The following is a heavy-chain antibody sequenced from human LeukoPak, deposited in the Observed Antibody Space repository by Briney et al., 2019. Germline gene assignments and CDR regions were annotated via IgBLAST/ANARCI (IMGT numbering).Heavy chain of an antibody. Sequence: PSGTLSLTWGVSGGSTSNTNWWSWVRQPPGQGLECIGEISLTGLTHYNPSLERRVTVSLDKSKNQLSLNLTSVSAADPAVYYCSRENGAFSPFGYWGQGTLVTVLS. CDR3: SRENGAFSPFGY. CDR2: ISLTGLT. V-gene: IGHV4-4*02. J-gene: IGHJ4*02. CDR1: GGSTSNTNW. D-gene: IGHD2-8*01.